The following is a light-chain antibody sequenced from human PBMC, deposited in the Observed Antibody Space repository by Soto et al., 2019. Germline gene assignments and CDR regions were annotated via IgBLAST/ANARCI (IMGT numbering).Light chain of an antibody. Sequence: EIVMTQSPATLSVSPGERATLSCRASQSVSNNLAWYQQKPGQAPRLLMYGASTRATGIPARFSGSGSGTEFTLTISSLQSADFAVYFCQQYNNWARTFGQGTKGISN. CDR1: QSVSNN. CDR2: GAS. J-gene: IGKJ1*01. V-gene: IGKV3-15*01. CDR3: QQYNNWART.